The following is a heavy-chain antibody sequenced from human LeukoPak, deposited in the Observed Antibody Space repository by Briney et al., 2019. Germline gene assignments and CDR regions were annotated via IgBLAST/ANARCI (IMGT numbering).Heavy chain of an antibody. V-gene: IGHV3-48*03. D-gene: IGHD2-2*01. CDR1: GFTFSSYE. Sequence: GGSLRLSCAASGFTFSSYEMNWVRQAPGKGLEWVSYISSSGSTIYYADSVKGRFTVSRDNAKNSLYLQMNSLRAEDTAVYYCAREEIVVVPAAYYYHMDVWGKGTTVTVSS. CDR3: AREEIVVVPAAYYYHMDV. CDR2: ISSSGSTI. J-gene: IGHJ6*03.